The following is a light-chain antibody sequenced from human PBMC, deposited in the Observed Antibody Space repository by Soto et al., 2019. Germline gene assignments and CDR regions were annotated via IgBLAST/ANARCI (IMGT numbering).Light chain of an antibody. CDR1: QGISNF. J-gene: IGKJ1*01. CDR3: QQLNTYPPWT. CDR2: AAS. V-gene: IGKV1-9*01. Sequence: DIQLTQSPSFLSASVGDRVTITCRASQGISNFLAWYQQKPGEAPKLLIYAASTLQSGVPSRFSGSGSGTEYPLTILSLQPDDFATYYCQQLNTYPPWTFGQGTKVEIK.